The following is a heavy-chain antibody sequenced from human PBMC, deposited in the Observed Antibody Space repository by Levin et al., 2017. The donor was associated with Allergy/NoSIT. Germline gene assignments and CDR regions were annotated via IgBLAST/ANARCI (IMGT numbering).Heavy chain of an antibody. J-gene: IGHJ4*02. CDR1: GFSFTNSG. CDR3: ARDPASSSGWRYYLDY. V-gene: IGHV3-33*01. Sequence: SCAASGFSFTNSGMHWVRQAPGKGLEWLSLIWYDGSNEYYADSVKGRFTISRDNSKNTVYLQMNSLRVEDTAVYYCARDPASSSGWRYYLDYWGQGTLVTVSS. D-gene: IGHD6-19*01. CDR2: IWYDGSNE.